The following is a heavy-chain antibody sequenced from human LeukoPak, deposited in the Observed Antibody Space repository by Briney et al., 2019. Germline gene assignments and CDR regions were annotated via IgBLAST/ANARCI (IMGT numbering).Heavy chain of an antibody. J-gene: IGHJ6*03. V-gene: IGHV4-59*01. CDR3: ARAVYDLWSGYYKFYYYYYMDV. D-gene: IGHD3-3*01. CDR1: GGSISSCY. CDR2: IYYSGST. Sequence: SETLSLTCTVSGGSISSCYWSWIRQPPGKGLEWIGYIYYSGSTNYNPSLKSRVTISVDTSKNQFSLKLSSVTAADTAVYYCARAVYDLWSGYYKFYYYYYMDVWGKGTTVTVSS.